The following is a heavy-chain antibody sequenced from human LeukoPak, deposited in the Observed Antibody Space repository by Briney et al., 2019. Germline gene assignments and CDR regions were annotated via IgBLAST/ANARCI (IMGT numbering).Heavy chain of an antibody. J-gene: IGHJ1*01. CDR3: ARIVSSSWYEYFHH. CDR1: GGTFSNYA. Sequence: GASVKLSFKASGGTFSNYAISWVRQAPAQGLEWMGAISPVFGTANSAQKCQGRVTITADESPSTAYMDLRSLRSEDTAVYYCARIVSSSWYEYFHHWGQGTLVTVSS. D-gene: IGHD6-19*01. CDR2: ISPVFGTA. V-gene: IGHV1-69*13.